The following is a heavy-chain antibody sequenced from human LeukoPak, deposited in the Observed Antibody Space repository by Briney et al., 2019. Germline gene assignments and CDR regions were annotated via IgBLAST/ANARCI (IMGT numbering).Heavy chain of an antibody. CDR3: ARDQLVRSVVDGVVAASTRYYAMDV. V-gene: IGHV1-2*02. Sequence: ASVKVSCKASGYTFTGYYVHWVRQAPGQGLEWLGWINPNSGGANYAQKFQGRVTVTRDTSISTAYMDLSRLRSDDTAVYYCARDQLVRSVVDGVVAASTRYYAMDVWGQGTTVTVSS. D-gene: IGHD2-15*01. CDR2: INPNSGGA. CDR1: GYTFTGYY. J-gene: IGHJ6*02.